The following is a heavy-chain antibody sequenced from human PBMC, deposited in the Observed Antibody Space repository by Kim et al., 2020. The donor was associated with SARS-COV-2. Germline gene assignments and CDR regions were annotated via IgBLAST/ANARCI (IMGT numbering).Heavy chain of an antibody. J-gene: IGHJ5*02. V-gene: IGHV1-18*01. D-gene: IGHD4-17*01. Sequence: APKLTGRVTMTTDPSTSTAYMELRSLRSDDTAVYYCARDTTVTTIGWFDPWGQGTLVTVSS. CDR3: ARDTTVTTIGWFDP.